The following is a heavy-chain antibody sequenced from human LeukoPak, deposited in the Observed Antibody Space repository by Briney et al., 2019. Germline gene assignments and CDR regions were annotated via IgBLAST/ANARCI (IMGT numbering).Heavy chain of an antibody. Sequence: ASVKVSCKASGYTFTGYYIHWVRQAPGQGLEWMGWINPNSGGTNYAQKFQGRVTMTRDTSISTAYMELSRLRSDDTAVYYCARVPAAINPYFDYWGQGTLVTVSS. V-gene: IGHV1-2*02. D-gene: IGHD2-2*01. CDR2: INPNSGGT. CDR3: ARVPAAINPYFDY. CDR1: GYTFTGYY. J-gene: IGHJ4*02.